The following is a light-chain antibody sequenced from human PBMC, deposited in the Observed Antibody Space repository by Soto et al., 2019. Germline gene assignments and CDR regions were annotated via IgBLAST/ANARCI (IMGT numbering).Light chain of an antibody. CDR1: QSISYS. V-gene: IGKV1-39*01. CDR2: AAS. Sequence: DIQMTQSPSSLSASVGESVTFTCRASQSISYSLNWFQQKPGKAPKVLIYAASSLPSVVPSRFSGSGSGTEFTLTINSLQCEDFATYYCQESISNLGTFGPGTTVDIK. J-gene: IGKJ3*01. CDR3: QESISNLGT.